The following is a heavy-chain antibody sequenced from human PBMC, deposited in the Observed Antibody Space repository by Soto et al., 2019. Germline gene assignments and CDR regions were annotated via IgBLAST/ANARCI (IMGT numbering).Heavy chain of an antibody. CDR1: GFTFSSYG. Sequence: GGSLRLSCAASGFTFSSYGMHWVRQAPGKGLEWVAVIWYDGSNKYYADSVKGRFTISRDNSKNTLYLQMNSLRAEDTAVYYCARDHDDILTGYYISLPGFYWGQGTLVTVSS. D-gene: IGHD3-9*01. J-gene: IGHJ4*02. CDR2: IWYDGSNK. V-gene: IGHV3-33*01. CDR3: ARDHDDILTGYYISLPGFY.